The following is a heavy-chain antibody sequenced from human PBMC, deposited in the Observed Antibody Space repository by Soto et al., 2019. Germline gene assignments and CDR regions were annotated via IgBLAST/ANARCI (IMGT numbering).Heavy chain of an antibody. J-gene: IGHJ4*02. CDR2: IYYSGST. D-gene: IGHD6-6*01. Sequence: PSETLSLTCTVSGGSISSGGYYWSWIRQHPGKGLEWIGYIYYSGSTYYNPSLKSRVTISVDTSKNQFSLKLSSVTAADTAVYYCARVSSEEQLVRFDYWGQGTLVTVSS. CDR3: ARVSSEEQLVRFDY. V-gene: IGHV4-31*03. CDR1: GGSISSGGYY.